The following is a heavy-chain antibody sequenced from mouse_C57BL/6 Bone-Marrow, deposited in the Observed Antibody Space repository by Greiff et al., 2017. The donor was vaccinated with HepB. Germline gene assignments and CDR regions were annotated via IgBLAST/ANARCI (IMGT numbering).Heavy chain of an antibody. V-gene: IGHV1-76*01. CDR2: IYPGSGNT. D-gene: IGHD3-3*01. Sequence: VQRVESGAELVRPGASVKLSCKASGYTFTDYYINWVKQRPGQGLEWIARIYPGSGNTYYNEKFKGKATLTAEKSSSTAYMQLSSLTSEDSAVYFCARRGLAYWGQGTLVTVSA. CDR3: ARRGLAY. CDR1: GYTFTDYY. J-gene: IGHJ3*01.